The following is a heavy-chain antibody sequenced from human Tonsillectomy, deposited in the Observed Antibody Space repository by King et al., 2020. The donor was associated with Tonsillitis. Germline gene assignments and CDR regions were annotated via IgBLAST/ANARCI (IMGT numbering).Heavy chain of an antibody. J-gene: IGHJ1*01. CDR3: ARDGGDCDGDKCPERFQH. V-gene: IGHV3-21*01. CDR1: GFTFSAYF. Sequence: VQLVESGGGLVKPGGSLRLSCAASGFTFSAYFMNWVRQAPGKGLEWLSSISSGSTYIYYADSVKGRFTISRDNAKNSLYLQMNSLSAEDTAVYYCARDGGDCDGDKCPERFQHWGQGALVTVSS. CDR2: ISSGSTYI. D-gene: IGHD2-21*01.